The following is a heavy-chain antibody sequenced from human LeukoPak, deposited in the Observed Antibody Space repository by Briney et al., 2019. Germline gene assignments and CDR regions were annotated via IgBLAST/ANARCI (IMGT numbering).Heavy chain of an antibody. Sequence: SVKVSCKASGGTFSSYAISWVRQAPGQGLEWMGGIIPIFGTANYAQKFQGRVTITTDESTSTAYMEPSSLRSEDTAVYYCARPSDSSGSDAFDIWGQGTMVTVSS. CDR2: IIPIFGTA. CDR3: ARPSDSSGSDAFDI. J-gene: IGHJ3*02. D-gene: IGHD3-22*01. CDR1: GGTFSSYA. V-gene: IGHV1-69*05.